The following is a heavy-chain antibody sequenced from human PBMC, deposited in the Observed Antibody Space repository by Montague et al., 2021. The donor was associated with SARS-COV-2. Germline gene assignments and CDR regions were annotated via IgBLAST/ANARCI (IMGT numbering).Heavy chain of an antibody. Sequence: SETLSLTCTVSGDSLTYFYWSWIRQSPGKVLEWIGNIFYRGSTNYNPSLKSRVTISVDTSKNQFSLNLTSVTATDTAVYYCVRGATRTFDYWGQGTLVTVSS. CDR2: IFYRGST. D-gene: IGHD1-14*01. CDR3: VRGATRTFDY. V-gene: IGHV4-59*01. J-gene: IGHJ4*02. CDR1: GDSLTYFY.